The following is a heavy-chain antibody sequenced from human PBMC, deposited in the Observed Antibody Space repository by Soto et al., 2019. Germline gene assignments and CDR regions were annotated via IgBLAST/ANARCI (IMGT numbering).Heavy chain of an antibody. D-gene: IGHD6-19*01. CDR2: ISGSGGST. Sequence: GCLRLSCAASVFTFSSYAMSWVRQAPGKGLEWVSAISGSGGSTYYADSLKGRFTISRDNSKNTLYLQMNSLRAEDTAVYYCAKELAVAAHFDYWGQGTLVTAPQ. V-gene: IGHV3-23*01. CDR3: AKELAVAAHFDY. CDR1: VFTFSSYA. J-gene: IGHJ4*02.